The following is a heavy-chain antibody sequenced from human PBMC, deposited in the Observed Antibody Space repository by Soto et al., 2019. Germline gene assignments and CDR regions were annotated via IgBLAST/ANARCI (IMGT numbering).Heavy chain of an antibody. J-gene: IGHJ6*02. D-gene: IGHD2-2*01. CDR3: ARSYCFTTSCYAGLDV. Sequence: GKGLEWMGIIYPGDFDTRYSPSFQGQVTISADKSISTAYLQWSSLKASDTAMYYCARSYCFTTSCYAGLDVWGQGTTVTVSS. CDR2: IYPGDFDT. V-gene: IGHV5-51*01.